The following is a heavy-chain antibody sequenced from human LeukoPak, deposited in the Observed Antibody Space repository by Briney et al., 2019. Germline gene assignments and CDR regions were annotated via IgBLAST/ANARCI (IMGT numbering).Heavy chain of an antibody. Sequence: ASVKVSCKVSGYTLTQLSMHWVRQAPGKGLEWMGGFDPEDGETIYAQKFQGRVTMTEDTPTDTAYMELSSLRSEDTAVYYCATWYSGSYYFAYWRQARLVTV. CDR1: GYTLTQLS. CDR2: FDPEDGET. CDR3: ATWYSGSYYFAY. J-gene: IGHJ4*02. V-gene: IGHV1-24*01. D-gene: IGHD1-26*01.